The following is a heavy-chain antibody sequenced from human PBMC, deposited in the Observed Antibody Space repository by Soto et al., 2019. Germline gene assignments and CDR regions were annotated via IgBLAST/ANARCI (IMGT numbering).Heavy chain of an antibody. D-gene: IGHD1-26*01. V-gene: IGHV3-48*03. J-gene: IGHJ6*02. CDR2: ISSSGSTI. CDR3: AREGPVGAGDYYGMDV. CDR1: GLTFSSYE. Sequence: GGTLRLSCAASGLTFSSYEMNWVRQAPGKGLEWVSYISSSGSTIYYADSVKGRFTISSDNSKNTLYLQMNSLRAEDTAVYYCAREGPVGAGDYYGMDVWGQVTTVTVSS.